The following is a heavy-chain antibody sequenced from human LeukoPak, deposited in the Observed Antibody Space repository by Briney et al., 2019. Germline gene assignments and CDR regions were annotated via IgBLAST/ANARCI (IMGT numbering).Heavy chain of an antibody. CDR2: IYHSGST. V-gene: IGHV4-4*02. Sequence: TSGTLSLTCAVSGGSISSSNWWSWVRPPPGKGLEWIGEIYHSGSTNYNPSLKSRVTISVDKSKNQFSLKLSSVTAADTAVYYCARAHVLLWFGELLPYYFDYWGQGTLVTVSS. D-gene: IGHD3-10*01. J-gene: IGHJ4*02. CDR3: ARAHVLLWFGELLPYYFDY. CDR1: GGSISSSNW.